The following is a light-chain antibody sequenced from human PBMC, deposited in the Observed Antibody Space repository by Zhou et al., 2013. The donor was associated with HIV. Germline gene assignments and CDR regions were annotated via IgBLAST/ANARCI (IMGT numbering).Light chain of an antibody. CDR3: CSYAGSSTWV. Sequence: QSALTQPASVSGSPGQSITISCTGTSSDVAGYNLVSWYQQHPGKAPKLMIYEVSKRPSGVSNRFSGSKSGNTASLTISGLQAEDEADYYCCSYAGSSTWVFGGGTKLTVL. J-gene: IGLJ3*02. CDR1: SSDVAGYNL. V-gene: IGLV2-23*02. CDR2: EVS.